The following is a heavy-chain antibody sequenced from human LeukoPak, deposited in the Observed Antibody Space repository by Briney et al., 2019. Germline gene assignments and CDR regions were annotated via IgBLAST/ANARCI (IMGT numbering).Heavy chain of an antibody. J-gene: IGHJ4*02. CDR2: IYYRGIT. CDR1: GGSISSSSYY. CDR3: ARGRGIAVAGKSAHGY. V-gene: IGHV4-39*01. D-gene: IGHD6-19*01. Sequence: SETLSLTCTVSGGSISSSSYYWGWIRQPPGKGLEWIGNIYYRGITYYNPSLKSRVTISVDTSKNQFSLKLTSLTAADTAVYYCARGRGIAVAGKSAHGYWAQGTLVTVSS.